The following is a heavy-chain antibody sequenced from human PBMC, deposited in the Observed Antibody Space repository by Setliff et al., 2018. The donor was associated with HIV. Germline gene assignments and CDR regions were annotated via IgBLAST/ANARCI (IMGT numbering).Heavy chain of an antibody. D-gene: IGHD2-21*02. CDR3: TRHILAYCAGDCYPLDY. Sequence: GESLTISCKGSGYSFTSYWIAWVRQVPGKGLEWMGIIYPGDSHTRYSPSFQGQVTFSADKSISTAYLQWSSLKASDTAIYYCTRHILAYCAGDCYPLDYWGQGTLVTVSS. V-gene: IGHV5-51*01. J-gene: IGHJ4*02. CDR2: IYPGDSHT. CDR1: GYSFTSYW.